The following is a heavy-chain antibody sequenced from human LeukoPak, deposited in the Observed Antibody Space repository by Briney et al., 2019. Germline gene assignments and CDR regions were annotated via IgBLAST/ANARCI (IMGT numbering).Heavy chain of an antibody. CDR3: ARSDSSSLDYYYYYGMDV. Sequence: ASVKVSCKASGGTFSSYAISWVRQAPGQGFEWMGGIIPIFGTANYAQKFQGRVTITADESTSTAYMELSSLRSEDTAVYYCARSDSSSLDYYYYYGMDVWGQGTTVTVSS. V-gene: IGHV1-69*13. J-gene: IGHJ6*02. CDR1: GGTFSSYA. D-gene: IGHD6-6*01. CDR2: IIPIFGTA.